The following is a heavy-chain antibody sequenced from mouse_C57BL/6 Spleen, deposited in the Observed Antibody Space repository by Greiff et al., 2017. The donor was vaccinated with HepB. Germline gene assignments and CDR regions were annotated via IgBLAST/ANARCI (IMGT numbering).Heavy chain of an antibody. CDR1: GFTFSSYA. CDR3: TRFSGYDGGFDY. D-gene: IGHD2-2*01. J-gene: IGHJ2*01. CDR2: ISSGGDYI. V-gene: IGHV5-9-1*02. Sequence: EVKLVESGEGLVKPGGSLKLSCAASGFTFSSYAMSWVRQTPEKRLEWVAYISSGGDYIYYADTVKGRFTISRDNARNTLYLQMSSLKSEDTAMYYCTRFSGYDGGFDYWGQGTTLTVSS.